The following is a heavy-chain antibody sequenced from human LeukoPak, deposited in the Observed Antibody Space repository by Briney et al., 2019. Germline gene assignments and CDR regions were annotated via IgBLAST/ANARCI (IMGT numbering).Heavy chain of an antibody. J-gene: IGHJ6*03. D-gene: IGHD2-15*01. Sequence: PGGSLRLSCAASGFTFSSYAMSWVRQAPGKGLEWVSYISSSGSTIYYADSVKGRFTISRDNAKNSLYLQMNSLRAEDTAVYYCARRIRTYANYYYYYMDVWGKGTTVTISS. V-gene: IGHV3-48*04. CDR1: GFTFSSYA. CDR2: ISSSGSTI. CDR3: ARRIRTYANYYYYYMDV.